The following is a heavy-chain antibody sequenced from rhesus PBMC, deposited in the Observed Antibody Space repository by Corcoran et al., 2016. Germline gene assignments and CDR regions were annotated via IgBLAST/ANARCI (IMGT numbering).Heavy chain of an antibody. D-gene: IGHD1-44*02. Sequence: QVQLQESGPGLVKPSETLSLTCAVSGGSISSSNWWSWIRQPPGKGLEWIGYISGSGGSTYYNPSLKSRVTISKDTSKNQFSLKLSSGTAADTAVYYCASMGGSGYYFDYWGLGVLVTVSS. V-gene: IGHV4-65*02. CDR3: ASMGGSGYYFDY. J-gene: IGHJ4*01. CDR1: GGSISSSNW. CDR2: ISGSGGST.